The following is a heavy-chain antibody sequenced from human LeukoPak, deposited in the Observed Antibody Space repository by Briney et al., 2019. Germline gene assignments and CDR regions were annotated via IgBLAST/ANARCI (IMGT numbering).Heavy chain of an antibody. D-gene: IGHD3-10*01. CDR1: GGSFSGYY. V-gene: IGHV4-34*01. J-gene: IGHJ6*03. CDR2: INHSGST. Sequence: SETLSLTCAVYGGSFSGYYWSWIRQPPGKGLEWIGEINHSGSTNYNPSLKSRVTISVDTSKNQFSLKLSSVTAADTAVYYCARFPRGLYYYYYYMDVWGKGTTVTVSS. CDR3: ARFPRGLYYYYYYMDV.